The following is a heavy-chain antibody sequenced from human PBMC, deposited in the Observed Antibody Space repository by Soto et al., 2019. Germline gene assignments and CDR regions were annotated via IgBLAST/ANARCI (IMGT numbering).Heavy chain of an antibody. CDR2: TYYRSRWYN. D-gene: IGHD3-16*01. Sequence: SQTLSLTCAISGDSVSGNSAAWNWIRQSPSRGLEWLGRTYYRSRWYNDYAVSVKSRITVTPDTSKNQFSLHLNSVTPEDTAVYYCALEFPYYLSGDSYLDYCGQGALITASS. V-gene: IGHV6-1*01. CDR1: GDSVSGNSAA. CDR3: ALEFPYYLSGDSYLDY. J-gene: IGHJ4*02.